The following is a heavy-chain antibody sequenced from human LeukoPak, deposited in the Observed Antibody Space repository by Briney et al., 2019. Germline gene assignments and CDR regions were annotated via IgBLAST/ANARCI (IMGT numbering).Heavy chain of an antibody. CDR1: GFTFSSYS. J-gene: IGHJ4*02. V-gene: IGHV3-21*01. CDR2: ISSSSRYI. Sequence: GGSLRLSCAASGFTFSSYSMNWVRQAPGKGLEWVSSISSSSRYIYYADSVKGRFTISRDNAKNSLYLQMNSLRAEDTAVYYCAMMAPIGGNSGWVGYWGQGTLVTVSS. CDR3: AMMAPIGGNSGWVGY. D-gene: IGHD4-23*01.